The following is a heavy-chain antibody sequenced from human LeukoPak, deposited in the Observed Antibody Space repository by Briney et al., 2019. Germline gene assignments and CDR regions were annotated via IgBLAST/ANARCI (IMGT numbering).Heavy chain of an antibody. J-gene: IGHJ5*02. CDR2: ISGSGGST. CDR1: GFTFSSYA. CDR3: AKDPRGYSYGHHNWFDP. D-gene: IGHD5-18*01. Sequence: GGSLRLSCAASGFTFSSYAMSWVRQVPGKGLEWVSAISGSGGSTYYADSVKGRFTISRDNSKNTLYLQMNSLRAEDTAVYYCAKDPRGYSYGHHNWFDPWGQGTLVTVSS. V-gene: IGHV3-23*01.